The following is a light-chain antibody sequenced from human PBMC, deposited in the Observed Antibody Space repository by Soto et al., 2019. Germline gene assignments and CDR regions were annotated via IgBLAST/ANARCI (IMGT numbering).Light chain of an antibody. CDR1: SSDVGGYDY. CDR3: FSYAGRLV. V-gene: IGLV2-11*01. Sequence: QSALTQPRSVSGSPGQSVTISCTGTSSDVGGYDYVSWYQQHPGKAPKLMIFDVNKRPSGVPDRFSGSKSGNTAFLTISGLQAADEDDYACFSYAGRLVFGGGTKLTVL. CDR2: DVN. J-gene: IGLJ2*01.